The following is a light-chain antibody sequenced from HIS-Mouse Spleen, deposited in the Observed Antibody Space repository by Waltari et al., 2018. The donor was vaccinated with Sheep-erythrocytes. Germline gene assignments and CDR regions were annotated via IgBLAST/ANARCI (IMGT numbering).Light chain of an antibody. CDR2: DAA. CDR3: QQFNNYPRT. Sequence: AIQLTQSPSSLSASVGDRVTITCRASQGISSALAWYQQKPGKAPKLLIYDAARLESVVPSRFSGSGSGTDFTLTLSSLQPEDFATYYCQQFNNYPRTFGQGTKVEIK. J-gene: IGKJ1*01. CDR1: QGISSA. V-gene: IGKV1D-13*01.